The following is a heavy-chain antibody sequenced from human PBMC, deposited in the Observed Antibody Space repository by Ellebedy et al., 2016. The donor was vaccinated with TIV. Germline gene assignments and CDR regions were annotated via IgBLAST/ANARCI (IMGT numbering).Heavy chain of an antibody. CDR1: GGSISSGGNY. CDR2: IHHSGTT. Sequence: LRLSCTVSGGSISSGGNYWSWIRQHAGRGLEWVGYIHHSGTTYYNPSLKSRVSMSVDTSKNHFSLSLTSVTAADTAVYYCAREMATIKPSIYWYFDLWGRGTLVTVSS. CDR3: AREMATIKPSIYWYFDL. V-gene: IGHV4-31*03. D-gene: IGHD5-24*01. J-gene: IGHJ2*01.